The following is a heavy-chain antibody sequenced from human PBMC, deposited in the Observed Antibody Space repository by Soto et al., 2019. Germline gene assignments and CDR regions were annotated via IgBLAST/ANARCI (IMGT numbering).Heavy chain of an antibody. CDR1: GGTFSSYA. V-gene: IGHV1-69*13. D-gene: IGHD2-2*01. CDR3: ARSPLTALPDYYGMDV. Sequence: SVKVSCKASGGTFSSYAVSWVRQAPGQGLEWMGGIIPIFGTANYAQKFQGRVTITADESTSTAYMELSSLRSEDTAVYYCARSPLTALPDYYGMDVWGQGTTVTVSS. CDR2: IIPIFGTA. J-gene: IGHJ6*02.